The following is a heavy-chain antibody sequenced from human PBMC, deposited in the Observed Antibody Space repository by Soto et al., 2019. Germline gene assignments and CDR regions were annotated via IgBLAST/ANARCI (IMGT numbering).Heavy chain of an antibody. CDR3: SRGTYFDY. CDR2: ISANNDHT. CDR1: DYTLNTYE. J-gene: IGHJ4*02. Sequence: VQLVQSGAEVKKPGTSVKVSCKASDYTLNTYEITWVRQAPGQGLEWMGWISANNDHTNYPQKLQGRVTMTTDTSTSTAYMELRSLTSDDTAVYYCSRGTYFDYWGQGTLVTVSS. V-gene: IGHV1-18*01.